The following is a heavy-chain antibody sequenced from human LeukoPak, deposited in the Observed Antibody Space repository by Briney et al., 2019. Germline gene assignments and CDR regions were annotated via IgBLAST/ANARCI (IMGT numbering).Heavy chain of an antibody. V-gene: IGHV3-23*01. CDR2: ISGSGGST. CDR3: AKDSSEGYYYFDY. Sequence: GGSLRLSCAASGFTFSNSAMSWVRQAPGKGLEWVSAISGSGGSTYYADSVKGRFTISRDNSKNTLYLQMNSLRAEDTAVYYCAKDSSEGYYYFDYWGQGTLVTVSS. CDR1: GFTFSNSA. J-gene: IGHJ4*02. D-gene: IGHD3-22*01.